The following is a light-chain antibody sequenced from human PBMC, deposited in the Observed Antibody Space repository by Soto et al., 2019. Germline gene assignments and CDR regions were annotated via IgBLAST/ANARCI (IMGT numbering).Light chain of an antibody. CDR3: QQLTDWPPQWT. Sequence: EIVMTQSPATLSVSPGERATLSCRASQSVSSNLAWYQQKPGQAPRLLIYGASTWATGIPARFSGSGSGTEFTLTISSLQSEDFAVYYCQQLTDWPPQWTFGQGTKVDIK. V-gene: IGKV3-15*01. J-gene: IGKJ1*01. CDR2: GAS. CDR1: QSVSSN.